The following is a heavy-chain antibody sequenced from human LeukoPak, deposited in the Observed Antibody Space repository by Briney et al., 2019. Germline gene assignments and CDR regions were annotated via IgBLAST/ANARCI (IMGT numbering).Heavy chain of an antibody. CDR2: IRYDGSNK. Sequence: PGGTLRLSCAASGFTFSSYGMHWVRQAPGKGLEWVAFIRYDGSNKYYADSVKGRFTISRDNSKNTLYLQMNSLRAEDTAVYYCAKDHGFGELSRYYFDYWGQGTLVTVSS. J-gene: IGHJ4*02. CDR3: AKDHGFGELSRYYFDY. CDR1: GFTFSSYG. D-gene: IGHD3-10*01. V-gene: IGHV3-30*02.